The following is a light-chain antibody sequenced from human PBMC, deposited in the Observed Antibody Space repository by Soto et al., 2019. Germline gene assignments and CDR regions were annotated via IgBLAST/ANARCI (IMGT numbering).Light chain of an antibody. Sequence: QSVLTQPPSVSGAPGQRVTISCTGSSSNIGAGYDVHWYQQRPGTAPKLLISANINRPSGVPDRFSGSKSGTSASLAITGLQADDEGDYYCNSYVAGSNVFGTGTKVTVL. CDR3: NSYVAGSNV. J-gene: IGLJ1*01. V-gene: IGLV1-40*01. CDR2: ANI. CDR1: SSNIGAGYD.